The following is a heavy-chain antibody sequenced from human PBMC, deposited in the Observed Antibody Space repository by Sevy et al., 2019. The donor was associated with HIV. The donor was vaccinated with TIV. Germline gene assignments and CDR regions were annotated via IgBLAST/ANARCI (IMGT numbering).Heavy chain of an antibody. CDR3: ARGRLTGIGFDY. D-gene: IGHD7-27*01. CDR2: MSPNSGNT. J-gene: IGHJ4*02. CDR1: GYTFTSFD. Sequence: ASVKVSCKASGYTFTSFDINWVRQATGQGLEGMGWMSPNSGNTGYAQKFQGRVTMTRNTSISTAYMELSSLRSEDTAVYYCARGRLTGIGFDYWGQGTLVTVSS. V-gene: IGHV1-8*01.